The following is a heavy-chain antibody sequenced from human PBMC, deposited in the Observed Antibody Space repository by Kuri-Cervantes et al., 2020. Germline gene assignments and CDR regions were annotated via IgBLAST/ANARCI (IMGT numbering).Heavy chain of an antibody. V-gene: IGHV4-34*01. Sequence: SETLSLTCAVYGGSLSGFFWTWIRQSPAKGLEWIGEINDSGATNYNPSLESRVTISVDTSKNQFSLKLNSVTAADTAVYYCVRGGTRRIVGTTRAFDIWGQGTMVTVSS. D-gene: IGHD1-26*01. CDR2: INDSGAT. CDR3: VRGGTRRIVGTTRAFDI. CDR1: GGSLSGFF. J-gene: IGHJ3*02.